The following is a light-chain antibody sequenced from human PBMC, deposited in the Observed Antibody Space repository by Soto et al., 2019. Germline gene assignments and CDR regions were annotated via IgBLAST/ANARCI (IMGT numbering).Light chain of an antibody. V-gene: IGLV7-43*01. CDR2: STS. Sequence: QTVVTQEPSLTVSPGGTVTLTCASSTGAVTSGYYANWFQQKPGQAPRALIYSTSNKQSWTPARFSGSLLGGKAALTLSGVQPEDEAEYYCLLYYGGAQGYVFGTGTKLTVL. CDR1: TGAVTSGYY. CDR3: LLYYGGAQGYV. J-gene: IGLJ1*01.